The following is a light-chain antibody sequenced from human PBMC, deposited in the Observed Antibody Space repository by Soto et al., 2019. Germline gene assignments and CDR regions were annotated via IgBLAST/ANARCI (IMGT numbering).Light chain of an antibody. Sequence: LTQPASVSGSPGQAIAVDRTGTDSEVGGYNFVSWYRQYPGKASQLIIYEGTNRPSGDSHRFSGSKSGNTASLTIPSLQADDEADFYCSAFTGRGTPVFGGGTKVTV. J-gene: IGLJ2*01. CDR1: DSEVGGYNF. CDR3: SAFTGRGTPV. V-gene: IGLV2-14*01. CDR2: EGT.